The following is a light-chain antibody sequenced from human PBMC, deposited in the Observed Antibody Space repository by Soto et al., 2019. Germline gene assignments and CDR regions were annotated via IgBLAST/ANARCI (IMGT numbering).Light chain of an antibody. CDR1: SSNIGSNT. CDR2: SNN. V-gene: IGLV1-44*01. CDR3: AAWDDSLNGYV. Sequence: QAVVTQPPSASGTPGQRVTISCSGSSSNIGSNTVNWYQQLPGTAPKLLIYSNNQRPSGVPARFSGSKSGTSASLAISGLQYEDEADDYCAAWDDSLNGYVFGTGTKVTVL. J-gene: IGLJ1*01.